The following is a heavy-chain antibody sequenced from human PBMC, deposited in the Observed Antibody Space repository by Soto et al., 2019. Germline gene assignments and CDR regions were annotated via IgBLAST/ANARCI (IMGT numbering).Heavy chain of an antibody. CDR1: GYTFTANY. V-gene: IGHV1-2*02. CDR3: TRGTSTSWFDP. Sequence: QVQLVQSGAEVKKPGASVKVSCRASGYTFTANYIHLVRQAPVQGLEWMGWMNTRTGGTRYGERLQGRVTMTRDTSISTAYMELSTLRSDDTAMYYCTRGTSTSWFDPWGQGTLVTI. J-gene: IGHJ5*02. D-gene: IGHD2-2*01. CDR2: MNTRTGGT.